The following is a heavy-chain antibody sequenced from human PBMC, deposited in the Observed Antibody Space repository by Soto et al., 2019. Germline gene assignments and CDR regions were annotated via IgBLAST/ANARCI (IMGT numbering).Heavy chain of an antibody. Sequence: QVQLVESGGGVVQPGRSLRLSCAASGFTFSSYGMHWVRQAPGKGLEWVAVIWYDGSNKYYADSVKGRFTISRDNSKNARSLQMNSLRAEDTAVYYCASEYCSGGSCYYCGIDVWGHGTTVTVSS. CDR2: IWYDGSNK. V-gene: IGHV3-33*01. CDR1: GFTFSSYG. J-gene: IGHJ6*02. D-gene: IGHD2-15*01. CDR3: ASEYCSGGSCYYCGIDV.